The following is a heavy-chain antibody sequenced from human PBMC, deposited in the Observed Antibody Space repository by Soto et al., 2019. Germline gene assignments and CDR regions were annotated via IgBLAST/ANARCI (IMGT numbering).Heavy chain of an antibody. Sequence: QVQLVQSGDEVKKPGSSVKVSCKASGGTFSSYAISWVRQAPGQGLEWMGGIIPIFGTAHYAQKFQGRVTITADEATSTAYMELSSLRSEDTAVYYCASDEVDAYGDFTFDYWGQGTLVTVSS. J-gene: IGHJ4*02. D-gene: IGHD4-17*01. CDR3: ASDEVDAYGDFTFDY. CDR1: GGTFSSYA. V-gene: IGHV1-69*01. CDR2: IIPIFGTA.